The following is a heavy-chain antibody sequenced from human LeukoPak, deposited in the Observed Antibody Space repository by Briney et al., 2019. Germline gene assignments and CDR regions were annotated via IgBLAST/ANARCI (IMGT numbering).Heavy chain of an antibody. J-gene: IGHJ4*02. CDR3: ARGRRDGSNYRPFDY. Sequence: PGGSLRLSCAASGFTFSNYAMSWVRQAPGKGLEWVSAISGSGGSTYYADSVKGRFTISRDNSKNTLYLQMKSLRAEDTAVYYCARGRRDGSNYRPFDYWGQGILVTVSS. D-gene: IGHD5-24*01. CDR1: GFTFSNYA. CDR2: ISGSGGST. V-gene: IGHV3-23*01.